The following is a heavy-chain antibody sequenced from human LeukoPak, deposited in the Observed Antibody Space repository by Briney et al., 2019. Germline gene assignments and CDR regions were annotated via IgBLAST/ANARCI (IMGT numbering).Heavy chain of an antibody. CDR3: SRDWSGDGYNSGFDY. CDR2: ISSSGSTI. V-gene: IGHV3-48*03. J-gene: IGHJ4*02. D-gene: IGHD5-24*01. Sequence: GSLRLSCAASGFTFTSYEMNWVRQAPGKGLEWVSYISSSGSTIYYADSVQGRFTISRDNAKNSLYLQMNSLRAEDTAVYYCSRDWSGDGYNSGFDYWGQGTLVTVSS. CDR1: GFTFTSYE.